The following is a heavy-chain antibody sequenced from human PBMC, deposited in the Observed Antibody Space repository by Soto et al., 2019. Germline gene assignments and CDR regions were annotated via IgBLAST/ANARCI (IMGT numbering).Heavy chain of an antibody. CDR3: ARGRGVKLLWFGEQLDY. V-gene: IGHV1-2*04. D-gene: IGHD3-10*01. CDR2: INPNSGGT. Sequence: QVQLVQSGAEVKKPGASVKVSCKASGYTFTGYYMHWVRQAPGQGLEWMGWINPNSGGTNYAQKFQGWVTMTRDTPISTAYMELSRLRSDDTAVYYCARGRGVKLLWFGEQLDYWGQGTLVTVSS. J-gene: IGHJ4*02. CDR1: GYTFTGYY.